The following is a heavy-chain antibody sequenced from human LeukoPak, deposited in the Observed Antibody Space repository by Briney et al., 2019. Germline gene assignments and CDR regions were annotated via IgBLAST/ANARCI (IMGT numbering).Heavy chain of an antibody. V-gene: IGHV4-39*07. CDR1: GGSISSSSYY. J-gene: IGHJ4*02. Sequence: PSETLSLTCTVSGGSISSSSYYWGWIRQPPGKGLEWIGSIYYSGSTYYNPSLKSRVTISVDTSKNQFSLKLSSVTAADTAVYYCARGRDYGDNFDYWGQGTLVTVSS. CDR3: ARGRDYGDNFDY. CDR2: IYYSGST. D-gene: IGHD4-17*01.